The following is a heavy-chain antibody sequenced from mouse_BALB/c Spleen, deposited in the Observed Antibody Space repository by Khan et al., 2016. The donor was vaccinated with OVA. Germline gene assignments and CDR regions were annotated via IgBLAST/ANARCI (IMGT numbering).Heavy chain of an antibody. D-gene: IGHD2-14*01. CDR1: GYTFTTYT. CDR2: IIPSNDYT. J-gene: IGHJ3*01. CDR3: VREGAYYRSDGWFAY. Sequence: QVQLQQSGAELARPGASVKMSCKASGYTFTTYTIHWVKQRPGQGLEWIGYIIPSNDYTNYNQKFKDRATLTADKSSSTAYMQLRSLISEDSAVYYCVREGAYYRSDGWFAYWGQGTLVTVSA. V-gene: IGHV1-4*01.